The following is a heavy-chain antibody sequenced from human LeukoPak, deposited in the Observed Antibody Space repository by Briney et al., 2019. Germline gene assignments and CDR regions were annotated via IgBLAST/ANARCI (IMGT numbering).Heavy chain of an antibody. CDR1: GGSFSGYY. J-gene: IGHJ3*02. V-gene: IGHV4-34*01. Sequence: PSETLSLTCAVYGGSFSGYYWSWIRQPPGKGLEWIGENNHSGSTNYNPSLKSRVTISVDTSKNQFSLKLSSVTAADTAVYYCARAPTWINAFDIWGQGTMVTASS. D-gene: IGHD5-12*01. CDR3: ARAPTWINAFDI. CDR2: NNHSGST.